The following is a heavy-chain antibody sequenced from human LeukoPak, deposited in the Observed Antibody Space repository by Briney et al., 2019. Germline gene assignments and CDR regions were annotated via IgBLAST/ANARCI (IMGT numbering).Heavy chain of an antibody. CDR1: GASISGSNYY. CDR3: ARDPAWNVDTNDY. CDR2: IYSSGST. J-gene: IGHJ4*02. V-gene: IGHV4-39*07. D-gene: IGHD5-18*01. Sequence: PSETLSLTCAVSGASISGSNYYWGWIRQPPGKGLEWIGNIYSSGSTYYNASLQSRVTISIDTSKNQFSLKLSSVTAADTAVYYCARDPAWNVDTNDYWGQGTLVTVSS.